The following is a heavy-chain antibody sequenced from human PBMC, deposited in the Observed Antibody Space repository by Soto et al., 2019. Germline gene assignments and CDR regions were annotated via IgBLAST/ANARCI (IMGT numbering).Heavy chain of an antibody. V-gene: IGHV5-51*01. CDR1: GYKVSTWHNFTSYW. CDR2: IYPGDSDT. D-gene: IGHD3-10*01. CDR3: ATLRVGFGELLTY. J-gene: IGHJ4*02. Sequence: GSLKISCMGSGYKVSTWHNFTSYWIAWVRQMPGEGLEWMGIIYPGDSDTRYSPSFQGQVTISADKSINSVYLQWSSLKASDTAMYYCATLRVGFGELLTYWGQGTLVTVSS.